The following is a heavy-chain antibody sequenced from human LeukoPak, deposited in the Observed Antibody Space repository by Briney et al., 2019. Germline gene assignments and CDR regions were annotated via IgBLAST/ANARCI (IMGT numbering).Heavy chain of an antibody. D-gene: IGHD4-17*01. CDR1: GFTFNNAW. V-gene: IGHV3-15*07. CDR3: TTPHESADYGFDS. Sequence: GGSLRLSCAASGFTFNNAWINWVRQAPGKGLEWVGRIKSNSDGGTTDYAAPVKGRFTISRDDSKNTVYLQMNSLKTEDTGVYYCTTPHESADYGFDSWGQGTLVTVSS. CDR2: IKSNSDGGTT. J-gene: IGHJ4*02.